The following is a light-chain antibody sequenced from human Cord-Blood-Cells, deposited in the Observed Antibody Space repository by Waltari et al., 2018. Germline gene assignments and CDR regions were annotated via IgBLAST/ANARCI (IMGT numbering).Light chain of an antibody. V-gene: IGLV2-14*03. CDR3: SSYTSSSTLV. J-gene: IGLJ1*01. CDR1: SSDVGGYNY. CDR2: DVS. Sequence: QSALTQPASVSGSPGQSITISCTGTSSDVGGYNYVSWYQPHPGKAPKLMIYDVSNRPSGVSNRFSGSKSGNTASLPISGLQAEDEADYYCSSYTSSSTLVFGTGTKVTVL.